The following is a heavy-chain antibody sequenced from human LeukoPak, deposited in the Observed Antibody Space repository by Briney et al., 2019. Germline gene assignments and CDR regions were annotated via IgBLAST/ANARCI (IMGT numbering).Heavy chain of an antibody. CDR2: INTGNGNT. J-gene: IGHJ6*03. D-gene: IGHD4-17*01. CDR1: GYTFTNYA. CDR3: AREYGDYGSYYYYYYMDV. V-gene: IGHV1-3*04. Sequence: GASVKVSCKASGYTFTNYAMHWVRQAPGQRLEWMGWINTGNGNTKYSQEFQGRVTMTEDTSTSTAYMELRSLRSDDTAVYYCAREYGDYGSYYYYYYMDVWGKGTTVTVSS.